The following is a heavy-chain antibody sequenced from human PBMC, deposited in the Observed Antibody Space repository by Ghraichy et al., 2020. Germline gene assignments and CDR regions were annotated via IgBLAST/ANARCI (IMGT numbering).Heavy chain of an antibody. CDR3: ARHVGAAYFDY. J-gene: IGHJ4*02. CDR1: GGSISGSNFY. D-gene: IGHD1-26*01. V-gene: IGHV4-39*01. CDR2: ISYTGHT. Sequence: SETLSLTCTVSGGSISGSNFYWGWIHQPPGKGLEWIASISYTGHTYYNPSLKSRVTISVDTSRNQFSLKLSSLTAADTAVYYCARHVGAAYFDYWGQGTLVTVSS.